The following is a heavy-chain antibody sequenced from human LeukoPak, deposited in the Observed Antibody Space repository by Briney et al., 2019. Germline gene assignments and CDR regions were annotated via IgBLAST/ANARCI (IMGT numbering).Heavy chain of an antibody. J-gene: IGHJ5*02. V-gene: IGHV3-66*01. CDR1: GFTVRSNY. CDR3: ARDLGGSYSGWFDP. CDR2: TYSGGST. D-gene: IGHD1-26*01. Sequence: SGGSLRLSCAASGFTVRSNYMSWVRQAPGKGLEWVSVTYSGGSTYYADSVKGRFTISRDNSKNTLYLQMNSLRAEDTAVYYCARDLGGSYSGWFDPWGQGTLVTVSS.